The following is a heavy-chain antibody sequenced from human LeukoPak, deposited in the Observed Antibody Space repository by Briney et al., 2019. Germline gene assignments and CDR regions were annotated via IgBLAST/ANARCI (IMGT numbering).Heavy chain of an antibody. Sequence: ASVKVSCKASGYTFTSYDINWVRQAPGQGLEWMGWMNPKSTNTFYAQKFQGQVTMTSDTSINTAYLELSGLRSGDTAVYYCTRGWSNMAKVGLDHWGQGTLVTVSS. CDR3: TRGWSNMAKVGLDH. CDR1: GYTFTSYD. CDR2: MNPKSTNT. V-gene: IGHV1-8*01. J-gene: IGHJ4*02. D-gene: IGHD5-24*01.